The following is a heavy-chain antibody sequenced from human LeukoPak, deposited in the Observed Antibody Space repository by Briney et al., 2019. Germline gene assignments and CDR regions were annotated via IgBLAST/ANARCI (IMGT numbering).Heavy chain of an antibody. D-gene: IGHD3-10*01. V-gene: IGHV4-4*02. CDR2: IYHSGST. CDR1: GGSISSSNW. Sequence: PSGTLSLTCAVSGGSISSSNWWSWVRQPPGKGLEWIGEIYHSGSTNYNPSLKSRVTISVDKSKNQFSLKLSSVTAADTAVYYCARVLSSADNMVRGHPRIDYYFDYWGQGTLVTVSS. CDR3: ARVLSSADNMVRGHPRIDYYFDY. J-gene: IGHJ4*02.